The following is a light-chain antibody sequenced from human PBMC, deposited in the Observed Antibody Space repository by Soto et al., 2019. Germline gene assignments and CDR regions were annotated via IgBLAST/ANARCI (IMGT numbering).Light chain of an antibody. CDR1: HIGVKN. Sequence: SYELTQPLSVSVALGQTARITCGGIHIGVKNVQWYHQKPGQAPVLVIYRDVNRPSGIPERFSGSNSGNTATLTISSAQAGDEADYYCQVWDSNTVLFGGGTKLTVL. V-gene: IGLV3-9*01. J-gene: IGLJ2*01. CDR2: RDV. CDR3: QVWDSNTVL.